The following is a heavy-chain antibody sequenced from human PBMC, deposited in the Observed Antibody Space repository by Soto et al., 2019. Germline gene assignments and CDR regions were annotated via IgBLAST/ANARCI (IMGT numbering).Heavy chain of an antibody. J-gene: IGHJ4*02. Sequence: LTCTVSGGSLSSYYWSWIREPPGKGLEWIGYIYYSGSTNYNPSLKSRVTISVDTSKNQFSLKLSSVTAADTAVYYCARGGQQLVFDYWGQGTLVTVSS. V-gene: IGHV4-59*01. CDR3: ARGGQQLVFDY. CDR2: IYYSGST. D-gene: IGHD6-13*01. CDR1: GGSLSSYY.